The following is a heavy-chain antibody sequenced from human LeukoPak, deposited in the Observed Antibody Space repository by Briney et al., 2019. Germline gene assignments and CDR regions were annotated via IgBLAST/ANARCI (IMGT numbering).Heavy chain of an antibody. V-gene: IGHV4-30-4*08. J-gene: IGHJ4*02. CDR3: ARDNTAMVDY. Sequence: TLSLTCTVSGGSISSGDYYWSWIRQPPGKGLEWIGYIYYRRSTYYNPSLKSRVTISVDTPKNQFSLKLGSVTAADTAVYYCARDNTAMVDYWGQGTLVTVSS. CDR1: GGSISSGDYY. D-gene: IGHD5-18*01. CDR2: IYYRRST.